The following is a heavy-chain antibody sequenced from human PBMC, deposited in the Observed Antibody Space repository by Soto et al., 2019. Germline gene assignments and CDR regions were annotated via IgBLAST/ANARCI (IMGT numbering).Heavy chain of an antibody. D-gene: IGHD3-3*01. CDR2: ISGSGGST. J-gene: IGHJ6*02. Sequence: GGSLRLSCAASGFTFSSYAMSWVRQAPGKGLEWVSAISGSGGSTYYADSVKGRFTISRDNSKNTLYLQMNSLRAEDTAVYYCAKAFDDFWASGYYYGMDVWGQGTTVTVSS. V-gene: IGHV3-23*01. CDR3: AKAFDDFWASGYYYGMDV. CDR1: GFTFSSYA.